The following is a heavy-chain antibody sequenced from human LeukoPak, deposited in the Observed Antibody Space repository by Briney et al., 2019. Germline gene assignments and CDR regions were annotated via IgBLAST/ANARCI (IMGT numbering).Heavy chain of an antibody. Sequence: MAGGSLRLSCAASGFTFSDYYMSWIRQAPGKGLEWVSYISSSGSTIYYADSVKGRFTISRDNAKNSLYLQMNSLRAEDTAVYYCARDYSSSSPFDYWGQGTLVTVSS. CDR2: ISSSGSTI. D-gene: IGHD6-6*01. CDR3: ARDYSSSSPFDY. J-gene: IGHJ4*02. V-gene: IGHV3-11*04. CDR1: GFTFSDYY.